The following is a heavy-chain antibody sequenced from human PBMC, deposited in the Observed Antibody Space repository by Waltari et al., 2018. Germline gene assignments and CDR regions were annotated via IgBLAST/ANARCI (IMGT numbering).Heavy chain of an antibody. CDR2: ISYDGSDK. D-gene: IGHD3-10*01. J-gene: IGHJ4*02. Sequence: QVQLVESGGGVVQPGRSLRLSCAASGFTFSSYGMHWVRQAPGKGLGWVAVISYDGSDKYYADSVKGRFTISRDNSKNTLYLQMNSLRAEDPAVYYCAKDRMVQGPSVDYWGQGTLVTVSS. CDR1: GFTFSSYG. CDR3: AKDRMVQGPSVDY. V-gene: IGHV3-30*18.